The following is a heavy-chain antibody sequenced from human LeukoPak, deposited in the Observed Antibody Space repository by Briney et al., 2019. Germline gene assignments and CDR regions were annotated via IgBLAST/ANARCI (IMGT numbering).Heavy chain of an antibody. CDR2: IIPIFGTA. V-gene: IGHV1-69*13. CDR1: GGTFSSYA. CDR3: ARDRGWAGYSYGFYY. Sequence: SVKVSCKASGGTFSSYAISWVRQAPGQGLEWMGGIIPIFGTANHAQKFQGRVTITADESTSTAYMELSSLRSEDTAVYYCARDRGWAGYSYGFYYWGQGTLVTVSS. D-gene: IGHD5-18*01. J-gene: IGHJ4*02.